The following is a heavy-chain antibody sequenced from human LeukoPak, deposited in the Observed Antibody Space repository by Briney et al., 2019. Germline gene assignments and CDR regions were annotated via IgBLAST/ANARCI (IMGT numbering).Heavy chain of an antibody. V-gene: IGHV3-30*02. J-gene: IGHJ6*03. Sequence: GGSLRLSCAVSGFPFTRFYMSWIRQAPGKGLEWVAFIRYDGSNKYYADSVKGRFTISRDNSKNTLYLQMNSLRAEDTAVYYCAKDGCSSTSCYEDYYYYYMDVWGKGTTVTVSS. CDR2: IRYDGSNK. D-gene: IGHD2-2*01. CDR1: GFPFTRFY. CDR3: AKDGCSSTSCYEDYYYYYMDV.